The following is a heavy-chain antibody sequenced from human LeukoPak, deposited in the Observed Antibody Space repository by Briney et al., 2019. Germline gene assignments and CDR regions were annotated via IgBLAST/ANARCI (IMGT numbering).Heavy chain of an antibody. V-gene: IGHV1-2*02. Sequence: ASVKVSCKASGYTFTGYYMHWVRQAPGQGLEWMGWINPNSGGTNYAQKFQGRVTMTRNTSISTAYMELSSLRSEDTAVYYCARVQSAWGIDAFDIWGQGTMVTVSS. CDR2: INPNSGGT. CDR3: ARVQSAWGIDAFDI. D-gene: IGHD3-16*01. J-gene: IGHJ3*02. CDR1: GYTFTGYY.